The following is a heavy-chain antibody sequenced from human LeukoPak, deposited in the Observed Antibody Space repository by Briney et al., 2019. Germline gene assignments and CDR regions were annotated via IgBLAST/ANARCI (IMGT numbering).Heavy chain of an antibody. CDR1: GFTLSSYW. CDR3: ARDRYYFDY. J-gene: IGHJ4*02. V-gene: IGHV3-7*01. CDR2: IKQDGSEK. Sequence: GGTLRLPCAAPGFTLSSYWMSWVRQAPGKGLEWVANIKQDGSEKYYVDSVKGRFTISRDNAKNSLYLQMNSLRAEDTAVYYCARDRYYFDYWGQGTLVTVSS.